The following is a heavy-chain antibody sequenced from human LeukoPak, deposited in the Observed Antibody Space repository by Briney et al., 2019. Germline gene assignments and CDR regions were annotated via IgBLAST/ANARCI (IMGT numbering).Heavy chain of an antibody. CDR3: ARSFSPNYYDLLDY. Sequence: PSETLSLTCTVSGGSISTYYWSWIRQPPGKGLEWIGYIYYSGSTNYNPSLKSRVTISLDTSKNQFSLKLNSVTAADTAMYYCARSFSPNYYDLLDYWGQGTLVTVSS. CDR1: GGSISTYY. V-gene: IGHV4-59*01. CDR2: IYYSGST. J-gene: IGHJ4*02. D-gene: IGHD3-22*01.